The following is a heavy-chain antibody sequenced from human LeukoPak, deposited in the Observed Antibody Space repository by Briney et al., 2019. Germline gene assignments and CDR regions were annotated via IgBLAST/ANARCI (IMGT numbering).Heavy chain of an antibody. D-gene: IGHD2-2*02. CDR1: GGSISSYY. CDR2: IYYSGST. CDR3: ASRYFCSSTSCYTFDY. Sequence: SETLSLTCTVSGGSISSYYWSWIRQPPGKGLEWIGYIYYSGSTNYNPSLKSRVTISVDTSKNQFSLKLSSVTAADTAVYYCASRYFCSSTSCYTFDYWGQGTLVTVSS. V-gene: IGHV4-59*12. J-gene: IGHJ4*02.